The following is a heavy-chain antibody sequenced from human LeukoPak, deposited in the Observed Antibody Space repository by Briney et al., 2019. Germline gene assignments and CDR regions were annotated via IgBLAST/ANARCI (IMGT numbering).Heavy chain of an antibody. D-gene: IGHD4-17*01. Sequence: GGSLRLSCAASGFTFSSYGMHWVRQAPGKGREGVAFIRYDGSNKYYADSVKSRFTISRDNSKNPLSLQMNSLRAEDTAVYYCAKDGVLLGDYADYFDYWGQGTLVTVSS. CDR3: AKDGVLLGDYADYFDY. J-gene: IGHJ4*02. CDR1: GFTFSSYG. CDR2: IRYDGSNK. V-gene: IGHV3-30*02.